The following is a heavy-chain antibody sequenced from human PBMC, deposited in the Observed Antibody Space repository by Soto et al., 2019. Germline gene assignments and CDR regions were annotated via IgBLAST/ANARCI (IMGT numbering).Heavy chain of an antibody. CDR3: QRDSIAEAGTYSSYYYGMDV. Sequence: SGTLSLRCTGSGGARGSYYWGWMGQPPGKELESIGYTDYSGSTNYNPSLKSRVTISVDTSKNQFSLKLSSVTAADTPVYYCQRDSIAEAGTYSSYYYGMDVWCQGTTVT. CDR2: TDYSGST. V-gene: IGHV4-59*01. J-gene: IGHJ6*02. CDR1: GGARGSYY. D-gene: IGHD6-13*01.